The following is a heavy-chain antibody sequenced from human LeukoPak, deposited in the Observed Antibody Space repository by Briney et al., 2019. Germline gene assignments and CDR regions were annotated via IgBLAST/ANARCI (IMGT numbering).Heavy chain of an antibody. Sequence: ASVKVSCKASGYTFNNYEINWVRQATGQRLEWMGWMNPDSGDTGYAQKFQGRVTMTRDTSISTAYMELSGLSSEDTAVYYCARPPGYCTTARTEIGSCYYWYFDLWGRGTLVTVSS. D-gene: IGHD2-8*01. CDR2: MNPDSGDT. CDR1: GYTFNNYE. CDR3: ARPPGYCTTARTEIGSCYYWYFDL. V-gene: IGHV1-8*01. J-gene: IGHJ2*01.